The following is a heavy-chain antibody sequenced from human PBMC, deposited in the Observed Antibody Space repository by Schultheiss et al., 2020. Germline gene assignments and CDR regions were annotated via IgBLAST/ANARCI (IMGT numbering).Heavy chain of an antibody. CDR2: INSDGSST. CDR3: ARDPLDYNILTGHYSGDDAFDI. Sequence: GESLKISCAASGFTFSSYWMHWVRQAPGKGLVWVSRINSDGSSTSYADSVKGRFTISRDNSKNTLYLQMNSLRAEDTALYYCARDPLDYNILTGHYSGDDAFDIWGQGTMVTVSS. D-gene: IGHD3-9*01. V-gene: IGHV3-74*01. CDR1: GFTFSSYW. J-gene: IGHJ3*02.